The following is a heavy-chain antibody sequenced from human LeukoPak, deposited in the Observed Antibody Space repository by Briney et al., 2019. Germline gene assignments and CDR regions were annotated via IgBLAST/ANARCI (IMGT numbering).Heavy chain of an antibody. D-gene: IGHD6-19*01. CDR1: GYSISSGYY. J-gene: IGHJ4*02. V-gene: IGHV4-38-2*02. CDR2: IYHSGST. Sequence: SETLSLTCTVSGYSISSGYYWGWIRQPPGKGLEWIGSIYHSGSTYYNPSLKSRVTISVDTSKNQFSLKLSSVTAADTAVYYCARDDEEQWLPSDYWGQGTLVTVSS. CDR3: ARDDEEQWLPSDY.